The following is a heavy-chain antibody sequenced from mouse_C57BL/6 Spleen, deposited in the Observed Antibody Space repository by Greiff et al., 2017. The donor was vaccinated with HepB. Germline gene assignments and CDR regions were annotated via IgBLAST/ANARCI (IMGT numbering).Heavy chain of an antibody. D-gene: IGHD1-1*01. J-gene: IGHJ2*01. CDR2: IDPSDSYT. V-gene: IGHV1-50*01. CDR1: GYTFTSYW. CDR3: ARGHYYGSY. Sequence: VQLQQPGAELVKPGASVKLSCKASGYTFTSYWMQWVKQRPGQGLEWIGEIDPSDSYTNYNQKFKGKATLTVDTSSSTAYMQHSSLTSEDSAVYYCARGHYYGSYWGQGTTLTVSS.